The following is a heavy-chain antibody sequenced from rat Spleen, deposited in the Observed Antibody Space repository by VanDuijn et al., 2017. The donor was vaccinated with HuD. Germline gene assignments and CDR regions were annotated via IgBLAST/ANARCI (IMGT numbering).Heavy chain of an antibody. J-gene: IGHJ1*01. D-gene: IGHD1-6*01. V-gene: IGHV5-31*01. CDR1: GFTFNNYW. CDR3: TREMYTTDYYYVGGPVGWYFDF. Sequence: EVQLVESGGGLVQPGRSLKLSCVASGFTFNNYWKTWIRQAPGKGLEWISSITSTGGSTYYPDFVKGRFTISRDNAKSTLYLQMNSLRSEDTATYYCTREMYTTDYYYVGGPVGWYFDFWGPGTMVTVSS. CDR2: ITSTGGST.